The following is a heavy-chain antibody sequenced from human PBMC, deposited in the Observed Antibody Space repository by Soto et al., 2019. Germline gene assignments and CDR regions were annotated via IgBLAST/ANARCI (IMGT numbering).Heavy chain of an antibody. D-gene: IGHD3-3*02. J-gene: IGHJ5*02. CDR1: GCSISSSSYY. V-gene: IGHV4-39*01. CDR3: ASPKIAFYNWFDP. Sequence: QLQLQASGPGLVRPSETLSLTCTVSGCSISSSSYYWGWIRQPPGKGLQWIGSIYYSGSTYYNPSLKSRVTISVDTSKNQFSLQLSSVTAADTAVYYCASPKIAFYNWFDPWGPGTLVTVSS. CDR2: IYYSGST.